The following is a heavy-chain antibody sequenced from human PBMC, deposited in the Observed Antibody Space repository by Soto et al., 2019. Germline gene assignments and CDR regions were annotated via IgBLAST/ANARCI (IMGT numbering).Heavy chain of an antibody. Sequence: SETLSLTCTVSGASLSGYYWRWIRKSAGKGMEWIGRIYATGTTEYNPSLKGRVMMSVDTSKKQFCLNLRSVTVADTDVYYCLMDGTNTFRDFCHPWGQG. J-gene: IGHJ5*02. V-gene: IGHV4-4*07. CDR2: IYATGTT. CDR3: LMDGTNTFRDFCHP. CDR1: GASLSGYY. D-gene: IGHD1-1*01.